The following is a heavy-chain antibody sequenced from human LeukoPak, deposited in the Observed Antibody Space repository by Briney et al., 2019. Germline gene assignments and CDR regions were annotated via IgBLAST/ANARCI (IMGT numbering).Heavy chain of an antibody. D-gene: IGHD6-6*01. J-gene: IGHJ4*02. CDR2: IIPMFGTA. CDR3: ARDPPGRPYSSSSYG. V-gene: IGHV1-69*06. Sequence: SVKVSCKASGSTFSSYAISWVRQAPGQGLEWMGGIIPMFGTANYAQKFQGRVTITADKSTSTAYMELSSLRSEDTAVYYCARDPPGRPYSSSSYGWGQGTLVTVSS. CDR1: GSTFSSYA.